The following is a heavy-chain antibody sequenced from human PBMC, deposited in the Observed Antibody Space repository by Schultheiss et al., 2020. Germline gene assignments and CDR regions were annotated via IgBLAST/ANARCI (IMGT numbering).Heavy chain of an antibody. CDR2: MNPNSGNT. D-gene: IGHD6-19*01. CDR1: GYTFTSYG. Sequence: ASVTVSCKASGYTFTSYGISWVRQATGQGLEWMGWMNPNSGNTGYAQKFQGRVTMTRNTSISTAYMELSSLRSEDTAVYYCARGRATGYSSGWYGFYWGQGTLVTVYS. V-gene: IGHV1-8*02. J-gene: IGHJ4*02. CDR3: ARGRATGYSSGWYGFY.